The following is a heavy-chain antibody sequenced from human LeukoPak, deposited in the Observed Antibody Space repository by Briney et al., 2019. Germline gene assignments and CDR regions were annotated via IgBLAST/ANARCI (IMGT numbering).Heavy chain of an antibody. CDR2: IYYSGST. J-gene: IGHJ4*02. V-gene: IGHV4-59*11. D-gene: IGHD3-22*01. Sequence: YPSETLSLTCTVSGGSISSHYWSWIRQPPGKGLEWIGFIYYSGSTNYNPSLKSRVTISVDTSKNQFSLKLSSVTAADTAVYYCARVGMYYYDSSGYCDYWGQGTLVTVSS. CDR1: GGSISSHY. CDR3: ARVGMYYYDSSGYCDY.